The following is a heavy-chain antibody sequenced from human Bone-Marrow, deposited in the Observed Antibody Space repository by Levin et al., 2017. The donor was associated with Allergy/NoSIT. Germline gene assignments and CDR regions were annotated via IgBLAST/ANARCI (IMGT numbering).Heavy chain of an antibody. CDR3: AKGNKVLRYFDWSKRARNAYFQH. CDR2: ISYDGSNK. CDR1: GFTFSSYG. D-gene: IGHD3-9*01. J-gene: IGHJ1*01. V-gene: IGHV3-30*18. Sequence: GGSLRLSCAASGFTFSSYGMHWVRQAPGKGLEWVAVISYDGSNKYYADSVKGRFTISRDNSKNTLYLQMNSLRAEDTAVYYCAKGNKVLRYFDWSKRARNAYFQHWGQGTLVTVSS.